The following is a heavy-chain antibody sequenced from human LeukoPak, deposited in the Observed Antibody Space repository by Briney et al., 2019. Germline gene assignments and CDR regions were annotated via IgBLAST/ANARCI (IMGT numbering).Heavy chain of an antibody. V-gene: IGHV4-39*07. D-gene: IGHD6-13*01. CDR3: AREVGAAGKYYYYYMDV. Sequence: PSETLSLTCTVSGGSISSSSHYWGWIRQPPGKGLEWIGSIYYSGSTYYNPSLKSRVTISVDTSKNQFSLKLSSATAADTAVYYCAREVGAAGKYYYYYMDVWGKGTTVTVSS. CDR2: IYYSGST. J-gene: IGHJ6*03. CDR1: GGSISSSSHY.